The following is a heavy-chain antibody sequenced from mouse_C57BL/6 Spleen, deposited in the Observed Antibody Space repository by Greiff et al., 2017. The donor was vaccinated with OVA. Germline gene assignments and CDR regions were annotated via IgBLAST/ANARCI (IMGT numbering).Heavy chain of an antibody. J-gene: IGHJ1*03. CDR1: GYTFTGYE. CDR3: TTYASSGDWYFDI. CDR2: IDPETGGT. V-gene: IGHV1-15*01. Sequence: VQLQQSGAELVRPGASVTLSCKASGYTFTGYEMHWVKQTPVHGLEWIGAIDPETGGTSYNQKFKGKAILTADKSSSTAYLGLRSLTSEDSAVYYGTTYASSGDWYFDIWGTGTTVTVSS. D-gene: IGHD1-1*01.